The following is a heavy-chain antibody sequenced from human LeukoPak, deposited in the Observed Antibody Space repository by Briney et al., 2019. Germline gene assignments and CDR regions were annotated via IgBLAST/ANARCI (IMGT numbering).Heavy chain of an antibody. J-gene: IGHJ3*02. V-gene: IGHV3-7*04. CDR3: ARGDFWSGDYTDAFDI. CDR1: GFTFSSYW. CDR2: IKHDGTES. Sequence: PGGSLRLSCTASGFTFSSYWMSWVRQAPGKGLELVANIKHDGTESYSVDSVKGRFAISRDNAKNSLYLQMNRLRTEDTAVYYCARGDFWSGDYTDAFDIWGQGTMVTVSS. D-gene: IGHD3-3*01.